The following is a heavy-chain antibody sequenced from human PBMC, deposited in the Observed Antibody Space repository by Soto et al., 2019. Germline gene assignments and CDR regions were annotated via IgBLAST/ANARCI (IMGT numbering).Heavy chain of an antibody. CDR1: GFSFRDYF. V-gene: IGHV3-11*01. CDR2: IGPYGNSI. Sequence: GGSLRLSXAASGFSFRDYFMSWIRQAPGKGLEWVSYIGPYGNSIYYADSVKGRFTISRDDATNSLHLHMNSLRTDHTAVYYCARDDHNYGVYWRQGTPVTVSS. J-gene: IGHJ4*02. D-gene: IGHD3-10*01. CDR3: ARDDHNYGVY.